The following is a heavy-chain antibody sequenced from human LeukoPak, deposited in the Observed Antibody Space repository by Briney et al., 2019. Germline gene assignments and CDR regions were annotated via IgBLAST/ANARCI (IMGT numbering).Heavy chain of an antibody. D-gene: IGHD3-9*01. CDR1: GFTFSSYA. CDR2: ISASGGST. CDR3: AKAFPVTRLYNCRDP. V-gene: IGHV3-23*01. Sequence: GGSLRLSCAASGFTFSSYAMSWVRQAPGKGLEWVSGISASGGSTYYADSVKGRFTISRDNSKNTLYLQMNSLRVEDTAVYYCAKAFPVTRLYNCRDPWTQVTL. J-gene: IGHJ5*02.